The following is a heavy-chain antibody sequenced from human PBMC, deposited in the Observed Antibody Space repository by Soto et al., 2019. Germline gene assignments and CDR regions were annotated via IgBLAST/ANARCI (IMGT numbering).Heavy chain of an antibody. V-gene: IGHV4-4*07. CDR3: ARARRRQNWLDR. J-gene: IGHJ5*02. CDR1: GGSLFGDY. CDR2: INADRTT. Sequence: LSLTCTVSGGSLFGDYCTWIRQPAGGGLQLTGWINADRTTYYSPPLRSRVTMSVSPSRKHLPLNLTSVTAADTASYFCARARRRQNWLDRWGTGNQVASPQ.